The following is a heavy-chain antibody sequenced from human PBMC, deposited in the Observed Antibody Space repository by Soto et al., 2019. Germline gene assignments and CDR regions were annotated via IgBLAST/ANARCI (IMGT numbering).Heavy chain of an antibody. D-gene: IGHD5-12*01. J-gene: IGHJ6*02. V-gene: IGHV3-23*01. Sequence: EVQLLESGGGLVQPGGSLRLSCAASGLSFSNYVMSWVRQAPGKGLEWVSTISGSGGSTYFADSVKGRFTISRDNSKSTLYLQMNSLRAEDTAVYYCAKVLSGDYYYYYYGMDVWGQGTTVTVSS. CDR2: ISGSGGST. CDR1: GLSFSNYV. CDR3: AKVLSGDYYYYYYGMDV.